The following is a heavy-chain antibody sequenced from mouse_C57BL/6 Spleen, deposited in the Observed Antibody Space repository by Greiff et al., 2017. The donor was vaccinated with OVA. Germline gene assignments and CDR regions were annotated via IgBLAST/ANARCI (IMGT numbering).Heavy chain of an antibody. CDR2: IHPNSGST. Sequence: VQLQQPGAELVKPGASVKLSCKASGYTFTSYWMHWVKQRPGQGLEWIGMIHPNSGSTNYNEKFKSKATLTVDKSSSTAYMQLSSLTSEDSAVYYCASWGTTVVATYGDVWGTGTTVTVSS. D-gene: IGHD1-1*01. V-gene: IGHV1-64*01. CDR3: ASWGTTVVATYGDV. CDR1: GYTFTSYW. J-gene: IGHJ1*03.